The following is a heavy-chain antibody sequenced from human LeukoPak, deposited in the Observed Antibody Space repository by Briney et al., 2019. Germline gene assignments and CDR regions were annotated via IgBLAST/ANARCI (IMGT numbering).Heavy chain of an antibody. V-gene: IGHV3-15*01. Sequence: PGGSVRFSSASTGFTSSNACMSWVRQAPGKGLEWVGRIKSKSDGWTTDYATPVKGRFTISRDDSKNTLYLQMNSLKTEDTAVYYCTTDGVNWGQGTLVTASS. J-gene: IGHJ4*02. D-gene: IGHD3-16*01. CDR1: GFTSSNAC. CDR3: TTDGVN. CDR2: IKSKSDGWTT.